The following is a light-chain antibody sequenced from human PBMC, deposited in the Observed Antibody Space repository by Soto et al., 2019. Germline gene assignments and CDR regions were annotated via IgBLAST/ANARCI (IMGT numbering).Light chain of an antibody. CDR3: QQYGGSPRT. Sequence: EIVLTQSPGTLSLSPGERATLSCRASQCVSSSSLAWYQQRRGQAPRLLIHDASSRATGIPDRFSGSGSGTDFTLTISRLEPEDFAVYYCQQYGGSPRTFGQGTKVDIK. J-gene: IGKJ1*01. CDR2: DAS. CDR1: QCVSSSS. V-gene: IGKV3-20*01.